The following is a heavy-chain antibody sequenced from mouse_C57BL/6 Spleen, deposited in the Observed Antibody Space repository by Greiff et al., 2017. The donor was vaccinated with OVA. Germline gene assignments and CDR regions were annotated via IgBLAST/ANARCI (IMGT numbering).Heavy chain of an antibody. CDR1: GFTFSSYA. J-gene: IGHJ4*01. CDR3: TRDREFYYGSSFYAMDY. Sequence: EVKVVESGEGLVKPGGSLKLSCAASGFTFSSYAMSWVRQTPEKRLEWVAYISSGGDYIYYADTVKGRFTISRDNARNTLYLQMSSLKSADTAMYYCTRDREFYYGSSFYAMDYWGQGTSVTVSS. D-gene: IGHD1-1*01. V-gene: IGHV5-9-1*02. CDR2: ISSGGDYI.